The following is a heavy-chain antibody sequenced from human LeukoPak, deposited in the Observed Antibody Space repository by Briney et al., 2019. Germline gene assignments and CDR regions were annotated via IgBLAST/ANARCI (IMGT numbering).Heavy chain of an antibody. J-gene: IGHJ4*02. CDR1: GFTVSSNY. CDR2: IYSGGST. V-gene: IGHV3-66*01. D-gene: IGHD3-9*01. Sequence: PGGSLRLSCAASGFTVSSNYMSWVRQAPGKGLEWGSVIYSGGSTYYADSVKGRFTISRDNSKNTLYLQMNSLRAEDTAVYYCARGHNFGRLHPFDYWGQGTLVTVSS. CDR3: ARGHNFGRLHPFDY.